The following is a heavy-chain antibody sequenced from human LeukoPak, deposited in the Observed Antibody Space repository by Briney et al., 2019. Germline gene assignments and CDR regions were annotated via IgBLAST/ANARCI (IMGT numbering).Heavy chain of an antibody. D-gene: IGHD2-15*01. J-gene: IGHJ4*02. CDR1: GGSVSSYY. CDR3: ARSGSFAAAGDY. Sequence: SETLSLTCTVSGGSVSSYYWTSIRQPPGKGLEWIGYVSYTGSTNYNPSLKSRVTISLDTSKSQFSLKLSSVTAADTAVYYCARSGSFAAAGDYWGQGTLVTVSS. V-gene: IGHV4-59*02. CDR2: VSYTGST.